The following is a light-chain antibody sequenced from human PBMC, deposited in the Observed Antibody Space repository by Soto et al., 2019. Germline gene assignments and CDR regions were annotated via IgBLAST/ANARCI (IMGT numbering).Light chain of an antibody. CDR2: DVS. CDR1: SSDVGGYNY. CDR3: CSYAGSYPVV. Sequence: QSVLTQPRSVSGSPGQSVTISCTGTSSDVGGYNYVSWYQQHPGKAPKLMIYDVSKRPSGVPDRFSGSKSGNTASLPSSGLQAEDETDYYCCSYAGSYPVVFGGGTKVTVL. V-gene: IGLV2-11*01. J-gene: IGLJ2*01.